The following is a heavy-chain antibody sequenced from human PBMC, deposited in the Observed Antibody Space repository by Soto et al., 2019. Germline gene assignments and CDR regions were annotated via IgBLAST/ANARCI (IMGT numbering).Heavy chain of an antibody. CDR1: GGSFSGYY. CDR3: SRGRPPRY. J-gene: IGHJ4*02. V-gene: IGHV4-34*10. CDR2: IDHSGTT. Sequence: SKTLSLTCVVYGGSFSGYYWSWIRQPPGKGLEWIGDIDHSGTTHYNPSLESRLTISVDTSKNHFSLSLSSVTAADAGTYFCSRGRPPRYWGQGTLVPVPS.